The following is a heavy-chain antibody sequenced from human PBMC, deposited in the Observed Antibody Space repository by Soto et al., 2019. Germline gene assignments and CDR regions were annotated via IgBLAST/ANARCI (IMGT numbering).Heavy chain of an antibody. CDR3: ARYMVRGVITNFGSYGMDV. D-gene: IGHD3-10*01. CDR2: IDPSDSYT. V-gene: IGHV5-10-1*01. CDR1: GYSFTSYW. Sequence: GESLKISCKGSGYSFTSYWISWVRQMPGKGLEWMGRIDPSDSYTDYSPSFQGHVTISADKSISTAYLQWSSLKASDTAMYYCARYMVRGVITNFGSYGMDVWGQGTTVTVSS. J-gene: IGHJ6*02.